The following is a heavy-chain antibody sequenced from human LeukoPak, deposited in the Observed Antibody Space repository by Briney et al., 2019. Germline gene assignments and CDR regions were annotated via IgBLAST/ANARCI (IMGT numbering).Heavy chain of an antibody. D-gene: IGHD6-6*01. CDR3: TTSIEY. J-gene: IGHJ4*02. CDR2: IYSGGST. Sequence: TGGSLRLSCAASGFTVSSNYMSWVRQAPGKGLEWVSVIYSGGSTYYADSVKGRFTISRDNSKNTLYLQMNSLKTEDTAMYYCTTSIEYWGQGTLVTVSS. CDR1: GFTVSSNY. V-gene: IGHV3-53*01.